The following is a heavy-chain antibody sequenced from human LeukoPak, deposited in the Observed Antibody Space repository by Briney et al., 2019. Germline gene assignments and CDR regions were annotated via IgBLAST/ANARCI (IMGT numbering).Heavy chain of an antibody. D-gene: IGHD1-26*01. CDR1: GFTFTDYG. CDR2: ISYDGSNK. CDR3: ARGGSSILDY. Sequence: GGSLRLSCAASGFTFTDYGMHWVRQAPGKGLEWVADISYDGSNKYYADSVKGRFSISRDNAKNSLYLQMNSLRAEDTAVYYCARGGSSILDYWGQGTLVTVSS. J-gene: IGHJ4*02. V-gene: IGHV3-30*03.